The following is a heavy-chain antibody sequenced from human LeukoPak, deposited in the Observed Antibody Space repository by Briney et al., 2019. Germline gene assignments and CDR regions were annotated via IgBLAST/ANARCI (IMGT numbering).Heavy chain of an antibody. CDR1: GFTFSTFA. Sequence: PPGGSLRLSCAASGFTFSTFAMTWVRQAPGKGLEWVSLISGSGGITYYADSVNGRFTISRGNSKNTLYLQMHSLRAEDTAVYYCAARPGEVAVPFDYWGQGTLVTVSS. J-gene: IGHJ4*02. CDR3: AARPGEVAVPFDY. CDR2: ISGSGGIT. V-gene: IGHV3-23*01. D-gene: IGHD2-15*01.